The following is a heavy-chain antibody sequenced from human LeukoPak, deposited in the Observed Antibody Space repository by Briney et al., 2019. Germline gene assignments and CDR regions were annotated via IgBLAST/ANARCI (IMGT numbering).Heavy chain of an antibody. J-gene: IGHJ4*02. CDR3: ARVLDGSNDC. Sequence: SGGSLRLSCGASGFTFSDYYMSWIRQAPGKGLEWVSYISTTATTIYYADSVKGRFTISRDNAKNSLYLQMNGLRAEDTAVYYCARVLDGSNDCWGQGTLVTVSS. CDR1: GFTFSDYY. D-gene: IGHD3-10*01. V-gene: IGHV3-11*01. CDR2: ISTTATTI.